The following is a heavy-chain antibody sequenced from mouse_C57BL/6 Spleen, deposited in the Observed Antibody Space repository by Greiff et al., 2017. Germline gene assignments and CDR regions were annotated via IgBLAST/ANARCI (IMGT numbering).Heavy chain of an antibody. D-gene: IGHD1-1*02. CDR3: ARQRGGKGQYFDY. CDR2: IHPNSGST. V-gene: IGHV1-64*01. J-gene: IGHJ2*01. Sequence: QVQLQQPGAELVKPGASVKLSCKASGYTFTSYWMHWVKQRPGQGLEWIGMIHPNSGSTNYNEKFKSKATLTVDKSSSTAYMQLSSLTSGDSAVYYCARQRGGKGQYFDYWGQGTTLTVSS. CDR1: GYTFTSYW.